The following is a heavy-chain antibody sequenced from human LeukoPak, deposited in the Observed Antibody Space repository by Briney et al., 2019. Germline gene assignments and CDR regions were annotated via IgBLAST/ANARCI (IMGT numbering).Heavy chain of an antibody. V-gene: IGHV3-21*01. J-gene: IGHJ6*03. CDR3: ARDRSRYSPYYMDV. Sequence: GGSLRLSCAASGFTFSSYSMNWARQAPGKGLEWVSSISSSSGYIYYADSVKGRFTISRDNAKNSLYLQMNSLRAEDTAVYYCARDRSRYSPYYMDVWGKGTTVTGSS. CDR2: ISSSSGYI. D-gene: IGHD3-9*01. CDR1: GFTFSSYS.